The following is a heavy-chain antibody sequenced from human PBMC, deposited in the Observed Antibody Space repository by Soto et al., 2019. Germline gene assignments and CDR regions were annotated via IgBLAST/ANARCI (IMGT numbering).Heavy chain of an antibody. J-gene: IGHJ6*02. CDR3: ARDLGGSSSFYYGMDV. D-gene: IGHD6-6*01. V-gene: IGHV4-31*03. CDR2: IYYSGST. Sequence: SEPLSLTSTVAGGSISSGGYYWSWIRQHPVKGLEWLGYIYYSGSTYYNPSLKSRVTISVDTSKNQFSLKLSSVTAADTAVYYCARDLGGSSSFYYGMDVWGQGTTVTVS. CDR1: GGSISSGGYY.